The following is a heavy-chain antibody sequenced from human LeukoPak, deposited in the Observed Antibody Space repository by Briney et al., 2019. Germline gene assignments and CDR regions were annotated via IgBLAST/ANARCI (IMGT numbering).Heavy chain of an antibody. CDR2: IKQDGSEK. J-gene: IGHJ4*02. V-gene: IGHV3-7*01. CDR1: GFTFSSYW. CDR3: AKGNGDGYGWGYYFDY. D-gene: IGHD5-24*01. Sequence: TGGSLRLSCAASGFTFSSYWMSWVRQAPGKGLEWVANIKQDGSEKYYVDSVKGRFTISRDNAKNSLYLQMNSLRAEDTAVYYCAKGNGDGYGWGYYFDYWGQGTLVTVSS.